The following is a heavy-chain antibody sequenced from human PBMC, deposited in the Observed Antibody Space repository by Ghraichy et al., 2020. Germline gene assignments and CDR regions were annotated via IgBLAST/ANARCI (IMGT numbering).Heavy chain of an antibody. V-gene: IGHV4-4*07. J-gene: IGHJ4*02. CDR3: ARDRVGPNDC. D-gene: IGHD1-26*01. Sequence: SETLSLTCAVSGGSISRYYWSWIRQPAGKGLEWIGRIHTSGSTDYNPSLKSRVTMSVDTSQNQFSLSLSSVTAADTAVYYCARDRVGPNDCWGQGTLVTVSS. CDR2: IHTSGST. CDR1: GGSISRYY.